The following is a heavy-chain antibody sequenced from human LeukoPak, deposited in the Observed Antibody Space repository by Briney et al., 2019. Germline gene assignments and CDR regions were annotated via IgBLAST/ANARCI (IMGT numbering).Heavy chain of an antibody. Sequence: SETLSLTCTVSGGSISSYYWSWIRQPPGKGLEWIGYIYYSGSTNYNPSLKSRVTISVDTSKNQFSLKLSSVTAADTAVYYCARMSGGYYDSSGYSTVIDYWGQGTLVTVSS. CDR1: GGSISSYY. CDR2: IYYSGST. D-gene: IGHD3-22*01. V-gene: IGHV4-59*01. J-gene: IGHJ4*02. CDR3: ARMSGGYYDSSGYSTVIDY.